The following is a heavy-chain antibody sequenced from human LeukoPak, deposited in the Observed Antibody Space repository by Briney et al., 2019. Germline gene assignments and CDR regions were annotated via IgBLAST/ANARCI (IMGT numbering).Heavy chain of an antibody. D-gene: IGHD6-19*01. CDR3: ARVHMGIAVAGTVHYYYYMDV. CDR2: IYYSGST. J-gene: IGHJ6*03. V-gene: IGHV4-59*01. CDR1: GGSISSYY. Sequence: PSETLSLTCTVSGGSISSYYWSWIRQPPGKGLEWIGYIYYSGSTNYNPSLKSRVTISVDTSKNQFSLKLSSVTAADTAVYYCARVHMGIAVAGTVHYYYYMDVWGKGTTVTVSS.